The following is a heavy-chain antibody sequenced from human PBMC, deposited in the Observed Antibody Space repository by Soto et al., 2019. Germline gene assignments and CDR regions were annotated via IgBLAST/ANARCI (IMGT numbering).Heavy chain of an antibody. CDR2: ISGSGGST. V-gene: IGHV3-23*01. J-gene: IGHJ3*02. CDR1: GFTFSSYA. D-gene: IGHD3-22*01. Sequence: GGSLRLSCAASGFTFSSYAMSWVRQAPGKGLEWVSAISGSGGSTYYADSVKGWFTISRDNSKNTLYLQMNSLRAEDTAVYYCAKTEDMIVVVITHDAFDIWGQVTMVTVSS. CDR3: AKTEDMIVVVITHDAFDI.